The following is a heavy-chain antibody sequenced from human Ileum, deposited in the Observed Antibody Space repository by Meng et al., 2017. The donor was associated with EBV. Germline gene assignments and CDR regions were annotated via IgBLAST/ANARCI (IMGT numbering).Heavy chain of an antibody. J-gene: IGHJ4*02. Sequence: QIPLEGSCPTPRNPTQTLTLAFTFSGFSLSTNGVGVGWIRQPPGKALEWLALIYWDDDKRYRPSLQNRLTITKDTSKNQVVFTVTNMDPVDTAKYYCVHRWGGNGWGPFDYWGQGTLVTVSS. V-gene: IGHV2-5*02. CDR2: IYWDDDK. D-gene: IGHD6-19*01. CDR3: VHRWGGNGWGPFDY. CDR1: GFSLSTNGVG.